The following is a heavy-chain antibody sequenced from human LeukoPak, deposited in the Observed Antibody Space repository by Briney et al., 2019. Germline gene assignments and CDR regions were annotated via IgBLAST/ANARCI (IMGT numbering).Heavy chain of an antibody. CDR1: GYSFTSYW. CDR2: IYPGGSDT. Sequence: GESLKISCQGSGYSFTSYWIGWVRQMPGKGLEWMGIIYPGGSDTRYSPSFQGQVTISADKSISTAYLQWSGLKASDTAMYYCARPTYSSGWRLDYWGQGTLVTVSS. V-gene: IGHV5-51*01. D-gene: IGHD6-19*01. CDR3: ARPTYSSGWRLDY. J-gene: IGHJ4*02.